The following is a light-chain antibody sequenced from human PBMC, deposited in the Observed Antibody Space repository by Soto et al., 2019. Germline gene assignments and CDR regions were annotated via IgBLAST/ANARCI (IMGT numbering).Light chain of an antibody. V-gene: IGKV3-15*01. CDR3: QQYNNWPPYT. CDR1: QSVSID. Sequence: EIVMTQSPATLPVSPGERVTLSCRSSQSVSIDLAWYQQKPGQAPRLLIYGASTRATDIPPSFTGSGSGTEFTLTISSLQSEDIAVYYCQQYNNWPPYTFGQGTRLEIK. CDR2: GAS. J-gene: IGKJ5*01.